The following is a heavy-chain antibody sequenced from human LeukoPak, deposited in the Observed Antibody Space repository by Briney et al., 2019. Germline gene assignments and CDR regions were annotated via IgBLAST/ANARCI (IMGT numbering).Heavy chain of an antibody. Sequence: GGSLRLSCVASGITFRGYWMTWVRQAPGKGLEWVAVISYDGSNKYYADSVKGRFTIPRDNSKNTLYLQMNSLRAEDTAVYYCAKDRYWPDWYFDLWGRGTLVTVSS. V-gene: IGHV3-30*18. CDR2: ISYDGSNK. CDR1: GITFRGYW. J-gene: IGHJ2*01. D-gene: IGHD2-15*01. CDR3: AKDRYWPDWYFDL.